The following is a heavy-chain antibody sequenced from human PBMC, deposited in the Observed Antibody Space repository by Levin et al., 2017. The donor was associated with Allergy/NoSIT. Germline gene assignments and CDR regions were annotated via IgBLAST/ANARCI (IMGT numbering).Heavy chain of an antibody. J-gene: IGHJ3*02. Sequence: PGESLKISCAASGFTFSSYGTHWVRQAPGKGLEWVAVIWYDGSNKYYADSVKGRFTISRDNSKNTLYLQMNSLRAEDTAVYYCARTTMVRGVRFRGAFDIWGQGTMVTVSS. CDR2: IWYDGSNK. D-gene: IGHD3-10*01. V-gene: IGHV3-33*01. CDR3: ARTTMVRGVRFRGAFDI. CDR1: GFTFSSYG.